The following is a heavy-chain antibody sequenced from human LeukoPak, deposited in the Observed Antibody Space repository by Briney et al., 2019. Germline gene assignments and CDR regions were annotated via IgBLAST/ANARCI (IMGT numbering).Heavy chain of an antibody. J-gene: IGHJ4*02. CDR3: TRLTVTFGGVIDDY. CDR2: IRSKANSYAT. D-gene: IGHD3-16*02. CDR1: GFTFSGSA. Sequence: GGSLKLSCAASGFTFSGSAMHWVRQASGKGLEWVGRIRSKANSYATAYAASVKGRFTISRDDSKYTAYLQMNSLKTEDTAVYYCTRLTVTFGGVIDDYWGQGTLVTVSS. V-gene: IGHV3-73*01.